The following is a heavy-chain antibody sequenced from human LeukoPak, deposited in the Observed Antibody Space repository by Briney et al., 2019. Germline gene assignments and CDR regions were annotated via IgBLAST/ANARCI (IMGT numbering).Heavy chain of an antibody. D-gene: IGHD7-27*01. J-gene: IGHJ4*02. V-gene: IGHV4-4*07. CDR1: GGSISSYY. Sequence: SETLCLTCTVSGGSISSYYWSWIRQPAGKGLEWIGRIYTSGSTNYNPSLKSRVTMSVDTSKNQFSLKLSSVTAADTAVYYCARATTGTHSYYFDYWGQGTLVTVSS. CDR2: IYTSGST. CDR3: ARATTGTHSYYFDY.